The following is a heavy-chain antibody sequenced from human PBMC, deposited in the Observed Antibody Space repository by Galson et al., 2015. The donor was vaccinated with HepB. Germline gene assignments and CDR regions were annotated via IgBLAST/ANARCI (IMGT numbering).Heavy chain of an antibody. J-gene: IGHJ3*02. Sequence: SLRLSCAASGFTFSSYGMHWVRQAPGKGLEWVAVIWYDGSNKYYADSVKGRFTISRDNSKNTLYLQMNSLRAEDTAVCYCARGENYYYDSSGYLHDAFDIWGQGTMVTVSS. D-gene: IGHD3-22*01. CDR2: IWYDGSNK. CDR3: ARGENYYYDSSGYLHDAFDI. V-gene: IGHV3-33*01. CDR1: GFTFSSYG.